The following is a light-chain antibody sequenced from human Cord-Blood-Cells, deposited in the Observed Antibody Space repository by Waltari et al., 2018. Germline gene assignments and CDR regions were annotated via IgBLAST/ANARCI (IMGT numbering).Light chain of an antibody. CDR1: QSLLHSNGYNY. V-gene: IGKV2-28*01. CDR2: LGS. CDR3: MQALQTPIT. J-gene: IGKJ5*01. Sequence: EIVMTQSPLSLPVPPGEPASISCRSSQSLLHSNGYNYLDWYLQKPGQSPQLLIYLGSNRASGVPDRFSGSGSGTDFTLKISRVEAEDVGVYYCMQALQTPITFGQGTRLEIK.